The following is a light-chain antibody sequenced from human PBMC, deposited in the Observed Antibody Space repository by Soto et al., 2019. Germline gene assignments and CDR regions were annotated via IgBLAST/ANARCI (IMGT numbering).Light chain of an antibody. CDR2: EVS. CDR1: SSDVGSYNR. CDR3: SSFTSSNTGV. Sequence: QSALTQPPSVSGSPGQSVTISCTGTSSDVGSYNRVSWYQQPPGTAPKLMIYEVSNRPSGVPDRFFGSKSGNTASLTISWLQAEDAADYSCSSFTSSNTGVFGGGTKLTVL. J-gene: IGLJ3*02. V-gene: IGLV2-18*02.